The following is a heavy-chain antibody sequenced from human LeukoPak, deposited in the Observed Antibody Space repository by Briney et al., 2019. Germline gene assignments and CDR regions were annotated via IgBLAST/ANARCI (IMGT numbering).Heavy chain of an antibody. Sequence: GGSLRLSCAASGIVFSRTAMNWARQSPGRGLEWVAFIRSDGSNIYYADSVKGRATISRDKNTLYLQMSSLRAEDSAVYYCAKDLDRSGWIYYVDYWGQGTLVTVSS. J-gene: IGHJ4*02. V-gene: IGHV3-30*02. D-gene: IGHD6-19*01. CDR3: AKDLDRSGWIYYVDY. CDR2: IRSDGSNI. CDR1: GIVFSRTA.